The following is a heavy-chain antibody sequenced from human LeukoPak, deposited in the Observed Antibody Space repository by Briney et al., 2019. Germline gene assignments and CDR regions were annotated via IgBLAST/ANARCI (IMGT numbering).Heavy chain of an antibody. Sequence: ASVKVSCKASGYTFTSYDINWVRQATGQGLEWMGWMNPNSGNTGYAQKLQGRVTMTRNTSISTAYMELSSLRSEDTAAYYCARGCSSTSCHSRDFDYWGQGTLVTVSS. J-gene: IGHJ4*02. D-gene: IGHD2-2*01. V-gene: IGHV1-8*01. CDR2: MNPNSGNT. CDR1: GYTFTSYD. CDR3: ARGCSSTSCHSRDFDY.